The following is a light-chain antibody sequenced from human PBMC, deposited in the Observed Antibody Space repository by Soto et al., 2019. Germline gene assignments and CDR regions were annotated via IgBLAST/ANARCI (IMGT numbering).Light chain of an antibody. CDR3: QQRFTAPYT. CDR2: TTS. J-gene: IGKJ2*01. V-gene: IGKV1-39*01. Sequence: DIQMTQSPYSLSASVGDRVTITGRASQTIAMYVNWFQQKPGKAPKPLIYTTSSLQSGVPPRFSGSGSASDFTLTISRLQPEDSATYYCQQRFTAPYTFGQGTKLAIK. CDR1: QTIAMY.